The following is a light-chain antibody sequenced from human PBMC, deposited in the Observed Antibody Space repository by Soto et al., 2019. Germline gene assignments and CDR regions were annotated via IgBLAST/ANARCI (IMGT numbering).Light chain of an antibody. V-gene: IGLV3-1*01. CDR2: QDS. CDR1: KLGDKY. Sequence: SYVLTQPPSVSVSPGQTASITCSGDKLGDKYACWYQQKPGQSPVLVIYQDSKRPSGIPARFSGSNSGNTATLTISGTQAMDEADYYCQAWDSSTAVFGGGTKLTVL. J-gene: IGLJ2*01. CDR3: QAWDSSTAV.